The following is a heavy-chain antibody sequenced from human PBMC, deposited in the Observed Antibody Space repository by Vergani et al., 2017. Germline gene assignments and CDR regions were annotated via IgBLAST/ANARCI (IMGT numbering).Heavy chain of an antibody. J-gene: IGHJ3*02. CDR2: ISYDGSNK. D-gene: IGHD3-9*01. Sequence: QVQLVESGGGVVQPGRSLRLSCAASGFTFSSYGMHWVRQAPGKGLEWVAVISYDGSNKYYADSVKGRFTISRDNSKNTRYLQMNSLRAEDTAVYYCAKVLLRYFDWLSQTAAAFDIWGQGTMVTVSS. V-gene: IGHV3-30*18. CDR1: GFTFSSYG. CDR3: AKVLLRYFDWLSQTAAAFDI.